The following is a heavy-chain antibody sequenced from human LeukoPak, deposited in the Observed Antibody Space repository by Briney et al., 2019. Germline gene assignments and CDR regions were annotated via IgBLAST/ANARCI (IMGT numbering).Heavy chain of an antibody. Sequence: GGSLRLPCAASAFTFSTYNMNWVRQAPGKGLEWVSSITSSSSYTFYADSVKGRFTISRENSKNTLYLQMTSLRAEDTAMYYCAKDFIAMVGYMDVWGKGTTVTVSS. V-gene: IGHV3-21*04. J-gene: IGHJ6*03. CDR1: AFTFSTYN. CDR3: AKDFIAMVGYMDV. D-gene: IGHD6-19*01. CDR2: ITSSSSYT.